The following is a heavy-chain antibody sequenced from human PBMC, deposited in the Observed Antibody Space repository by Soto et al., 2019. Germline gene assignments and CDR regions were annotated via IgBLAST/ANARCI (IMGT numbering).Heavy chain of an antibody. CDR2: ISGRATDT. CDR1: GFTFSDYY. V-gene: IGHV3-11*06. CDR3: ARVRVGATYYFDN. Sequence: GGSLRLSCAASGFTFSDYYMSWIRQAPGKGLEWISYISGRATDTRYADSVKGRFTISRDNVNKSVFLQMNSLTAEDAAVYYCARVRVGATYYFDNWGHGTLVTVSS. D-gene: IGHD1-26*01. J-gene: IGHJ4*01.